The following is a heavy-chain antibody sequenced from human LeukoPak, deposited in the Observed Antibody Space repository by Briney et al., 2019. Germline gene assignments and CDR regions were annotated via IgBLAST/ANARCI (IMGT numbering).Heavy chain of an antibody. CDR3: ATPGGYGGSFYYYYGMDV. D-gene: IGHD2-15*01. V-gene: IGHV1-8*01. CDR1: GYTFTSYD. Sequence: ASVKVSCKASGYTFTSYDINWVRQATGQGLEWMGWMNPSSGNTGYAQKFQGRVTMTRNTSISTAYMELSSLRSEDTAVYYCATPGGYGGSFYYYYGMDVWGQGTTVTVSS. J-gene: IGHJ6*02. CDR2: MNPSSGNT.